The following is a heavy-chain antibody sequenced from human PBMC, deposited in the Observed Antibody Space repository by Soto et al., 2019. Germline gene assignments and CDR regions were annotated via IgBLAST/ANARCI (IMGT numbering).Heavy chain of an antibody. J-gene: IGHJ3*02. CDR2: IYYSGST. CDR3: ARGMVYDAFDI. Sequence: SETLSLTCTVSGGSISSYYWSWIRQPPGKGLEWIGYIYYSGSTNYNPSLKSRVTISVDTSKNQFSLKLSSVTAADTAVYYCARGMVYDAFDIWGQGTMVTVSS. V-gene: IGHV4-59*08. D-gene: IGHD1-20*01. CDR1: GGSISSYY.